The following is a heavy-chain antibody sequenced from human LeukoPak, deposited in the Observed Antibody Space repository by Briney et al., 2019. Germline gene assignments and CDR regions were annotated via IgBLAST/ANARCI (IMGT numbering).Heavy chain of an antibody. CDR3: ARPSGLWTIQYYFDY. CDR2: ISGSGGST. J-gene: IGHJ4*02. D-gene: IGHD5-18*01. CDR1: GFTFSSYA. V-gene: IGHV3-23*01. Sequence: PGGSLRLSCAASGFTFSSYAMSWVRQAPGKGLEWVSAISGSGGSTYYADSVKGRFTISRDNSKNTLYLQMNSLRAEDTAVYYCARPSGLWTIQYYFDYWGQGTLVTVSS.